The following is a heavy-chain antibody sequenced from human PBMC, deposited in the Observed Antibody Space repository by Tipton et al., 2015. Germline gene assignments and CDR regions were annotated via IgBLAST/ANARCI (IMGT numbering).Heavy chain of an antibody. CDR3: ANLATVGNWFDS. Sequence: LRLSCTVSGGSISSGGFFWSWIRQHPGKGLEWIGYIYYSGNTHYNPSLKSRVTMSVDTSNNQFSLRLSSVIAADTAVYYCANLATVGNWFDSWGQGILVTVSS. V-gene: IGHV4-31*02. J-gene: IGHJ5*01. CDR2: IYYSGNT. D-gene: IGHD5-12*01. CDR1: GGSISSGGFF.